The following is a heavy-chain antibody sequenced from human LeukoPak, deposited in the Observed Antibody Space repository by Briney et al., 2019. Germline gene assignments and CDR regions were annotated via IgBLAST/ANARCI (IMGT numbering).Heavy chain of an antibody. Sequence: GGSLRLSCGPSGFTFSDYGMHWVRQAPGKGLEWVAFIRHDGNKKYLPDSMKGRFSVSRDTSNNTLYLQMNSLRPDDTALSSCVLQVGRDSCGGNWYFGRWGGGSLVT. J-gene: IGHJ2*01. V-gene: IGHV3-30*02. CDR1: GFTFSDYG. D-gene: IGHD2-8*02. CDR2: IRHDGNKK. CDR3: VLQVGRDSCGGNWYFGR.